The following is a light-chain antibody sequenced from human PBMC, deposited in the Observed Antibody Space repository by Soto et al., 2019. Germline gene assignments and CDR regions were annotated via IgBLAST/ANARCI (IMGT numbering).Light chain of an antibody. CDR3: SSYTSGSTLVV. Sequence: QSALTQPASVSGSPGQSITISCTGTSSDVGGYNYVSWYQQHPGKAPKLMIYEVSNRPSEVSNRFSGSKSGNTASLTISGXXAXDEGNYYCSSYTSGSTLVVFGGGTKLTVL. CDR1: SSDVGGYNY. V-gene: IGLV2-14*01. J-gene: IGLJ2*01. CDR2: EVS.